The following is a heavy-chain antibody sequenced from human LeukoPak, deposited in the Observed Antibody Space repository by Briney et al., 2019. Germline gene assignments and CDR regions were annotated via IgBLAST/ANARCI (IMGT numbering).Heavy chain of an antibody. J-gene: IGHJ2*01. Sequence: PSETLSLTCTVPGGSISSSSYYWGWIRQPPGKGLEWIGSIYYSGSTYYNPSLKSRVTISVDTSKNQFSLKLSSVTAADTAVYYCARLPSSGYLYWYFDLWGRGTLVTVSS. CDR2: IYYSGST. CDR3: ARLPSSGYLYWYFDL. D-gene: IGHD3-22*01. V-gene: IGHV4-39*01. CDR1: GGSISSSSYY.